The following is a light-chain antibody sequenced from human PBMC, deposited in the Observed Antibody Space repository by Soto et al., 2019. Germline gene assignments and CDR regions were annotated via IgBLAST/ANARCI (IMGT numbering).Light chain of an antibody. CDR1: EVLSSSY. Sequence: EIVLTQSPGTLSLSPGERATLSCRASEVLSSSYLVWYQQKPGQAPRLLIYAASRRATGIPDRFSGSGSATEYTLTINTLEPEDFAVYYCQQQGNFGQGTKLEIK. CDR3: QQQGN. V-gene: IGKV3-20*01. CDR2: AAS. J-gene: IGKJ2*01.